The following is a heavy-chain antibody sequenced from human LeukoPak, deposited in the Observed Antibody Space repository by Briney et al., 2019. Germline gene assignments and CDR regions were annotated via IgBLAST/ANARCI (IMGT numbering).Heavy chain of an antibody. J-gene: IGHJ5*02. CDR3: AREGAVGYCSGGSCYRNWFDP. CDR1: GYTFTSYD. Sequence: ASVKVSCKASGYTFTSYDINWVRQATGQGLEWMGWMNPNSGNTGYAQKFQCRVTMTRNTSISTAYMGLSSLRSEDTAVYYCAREGAVGYCSGGSCYRNWFDPWGQGTLVTVSS. V-gene: IGHV1-8*01. D-gene: IGHD2-15*01. CDR2: MNPNSGNT.